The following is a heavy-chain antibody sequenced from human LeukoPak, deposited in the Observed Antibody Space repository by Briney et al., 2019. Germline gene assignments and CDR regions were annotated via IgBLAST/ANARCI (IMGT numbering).Heavy chain of an antibody. CDR3: VATRVCGGVLLRPNCLYFEN. D-gene: IGHD3-10*01. J-gene: IGHJ4*02. CDR2: IDYSGGNT. Sequence: RGGSLRLSCAASGFTFNNYVMSRVRQAPGKGLEWVSGIDYSGGNTNYADSVLGRFTVSRDNSKNTLYLQMNSLRAEDTAVYYCVATRVCGGVLLRPNCLYFENWGQGTLVSVSS. CDR1: GFTFNNYV. V-gene: IGHV3-23*01.